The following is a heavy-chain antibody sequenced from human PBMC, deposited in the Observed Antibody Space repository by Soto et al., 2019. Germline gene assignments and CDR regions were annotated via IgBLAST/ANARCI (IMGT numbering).Heavy chain of an antibody. CDR3: TASSGWYNAFDI. D-gene: IGHD6-19*01. J-gene: IGHJ3*02. CDR2: ISGGGGST. Sequence: GGSLRLSCAASGFTFTSYAMSWVRQAPGKGLEWVSGISGGGGSTYYADSVKGRFTISRDNSKNTLYLQMNSLRAEDTAVYYCTASSGWYNAFDISGQGTMVTVSS. CDR1: GFTFTSYA. V-gene: IGHV3-23*01.